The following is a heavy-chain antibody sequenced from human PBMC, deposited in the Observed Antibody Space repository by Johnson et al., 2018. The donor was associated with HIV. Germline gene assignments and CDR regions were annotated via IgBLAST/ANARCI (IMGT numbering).Heavy chain of an antibody. CDR1: GISFSSYW. Sequence: VQLVESGGGLVQPGGSLRLSCVASGISFSSYWMHWVRQAPGKGLVWVSRIKSDGTSTNYADSVKGRFTISRDNAKDTLYLQLNSLRAEDTAVYYCARDLDTAMVTCAFDIWGQGTMVTVSS. CDR3: ARDLDTAMVTCAFDI. CDR2: IKSDGTST. D-gene: IGHD5-18*01. V-gene: IGHV3-74*01. J-gene: IGHJ3*02.